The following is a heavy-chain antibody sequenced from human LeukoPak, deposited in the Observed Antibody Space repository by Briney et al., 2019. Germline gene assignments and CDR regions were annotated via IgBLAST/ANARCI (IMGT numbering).Heavy chain of an antibody. CDR1: GFTFSSYS. Sequence: GGSLRLSCAASGFTFSSYSMNWVRQAPGKGLEWVSSISSSSSYIYYADSVKGRFTISRDNAKNSLYLQMNSLRAEDTAVYYCARGDTYYYDSSGYYNNWFDPWGQGTLVTVSS. D-gene: IGHD3-22*01. CDR3: ARGDTYYYDSSGYYNNWFDP. CDR2: ISSSSSYI. V-gene: IGHV3-21*01. J-gene: IGHJ5*02.